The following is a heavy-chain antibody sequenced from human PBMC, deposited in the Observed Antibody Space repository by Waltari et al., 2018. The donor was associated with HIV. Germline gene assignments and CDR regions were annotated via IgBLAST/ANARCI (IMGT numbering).Heavy chain of an antibody. D-gene: IGHD6-13*01. CDR3: ARNLAAGLPDY. Sequence: QVQLQESGPGLVKPSQTLSLTCTVSGGSISSGSYYWSWIRQPAGKGLEWIGRIYTSGSTNYNPSLKSRVTISVDTSKNQFSLKLSSVTAADTAVYYCARNLAAGLPDYWGQGTLVTVSS. CDR2: IYTSGST. CDR1: GGSISSGSYY. V-gene: IGHV4-61*02. J-gene: IGHJ4*02.